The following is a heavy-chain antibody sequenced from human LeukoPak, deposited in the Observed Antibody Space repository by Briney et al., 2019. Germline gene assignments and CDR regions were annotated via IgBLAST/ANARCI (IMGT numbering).Heavy chain of an antibody. CDR3: ARTTVVTTPFDY. CDR2: IYYSGST. J-gene: IGHJ4*02. Sequence: SETLSLICTVSGGFISSYYWSWIRQPPGKGLEWVGYIYYSGSTNYNPSLKSRVTISVDTSKNQFSLKLSSVTAADTAVYYCARTTVVTTPFDYWGQGTLVTVSS. D-gene: IGHD4-17*01. V-gene: IGHV4-59*01. CDR1: GGFISSYY.